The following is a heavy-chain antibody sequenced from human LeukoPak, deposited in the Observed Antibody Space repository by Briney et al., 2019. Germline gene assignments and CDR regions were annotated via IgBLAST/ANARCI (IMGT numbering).Heavy chain of an antibody. CDR3: ARGILYCSGGSCCGYFDY. V-gene: IGHV1-2*02. CDR2: INPNSGGT. D-gene: IGHD2-15*01. Sequence: GASVKVSYKASGYTFTGYYIHWVRQAPGQGLEWMGWINPNSGGTNYAQKFQGRVTMTRDTSISTAYMELSRLTSDDTAVYYCARGILYCSGGSCCGYFDYWGQGTLVTVSS. J-gene: IGHJ4*02. CDR1: GYTFTGYY.